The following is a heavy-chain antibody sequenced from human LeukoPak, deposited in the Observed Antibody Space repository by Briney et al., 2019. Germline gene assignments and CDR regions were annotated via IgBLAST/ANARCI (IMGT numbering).Heavy chain of an antibody. J-gene: IGHJ4*02. CDR1: GYTFTGYY. V-gene: IGHV1-2*02. Sequence: ASVKVSCKASGYTFTGYYMHWVRQAPGQGLEWMGWINPNSGGTNYAQKFQGRVTMTRDTSISTAYMELSRLRSDDTAVYYCARDSAQTRHCSGGSCYSMNLGYWGQGTLVTVSS. D-gene: IGHD2-15*01. CDR3: ARDSAQTRHCSGGSCYSMNLGY. CDR2: INPNSGGT.